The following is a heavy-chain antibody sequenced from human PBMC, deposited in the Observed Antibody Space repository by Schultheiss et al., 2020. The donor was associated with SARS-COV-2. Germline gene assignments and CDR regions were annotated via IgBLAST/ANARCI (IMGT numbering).Heavy chain of an antibody. J-gene: IGHJ5*02. D-gene: IGHD6-13*01. CDR3: AKRWIAAAGTGWFDP. Sequence: GGSLRLSCAASGFTFSSHWIHWVRQAPGKGLEWVSAISGSGGSTYYADSVKGRFTISRDNSKNTLYLQMNSLRAEDTAVYYCAKRWIAAAGTGWFDPWGQGTLVTVSS. CDR2: ISGSGGST. V-gene: IGHV3-23*01. CDR1: GFTFSSHW.